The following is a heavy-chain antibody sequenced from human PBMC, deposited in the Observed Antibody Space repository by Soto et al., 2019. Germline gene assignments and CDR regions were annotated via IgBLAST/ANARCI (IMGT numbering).Heavy chain of an antibody. CDR3: ARVWENVVVTAHFDY. Sequence: QVQLVQSGAEVKKRGASVKVSCKASGYTFTSYGSRWVRQAPVQGLEWMGWISAYNGNTNYEQKLQGRVTMTTDTSTSTAYMELRSLRSDDTAVYYCARVWENVVVTAHFDYWGQGTLVTVSS. D-gene: IGHD2-21*02. V-gene: IGHV1-18*01. CDR2: ISAYNGNT. J-gene: IGHJ4*02. CDR1: GYTFTSYG.